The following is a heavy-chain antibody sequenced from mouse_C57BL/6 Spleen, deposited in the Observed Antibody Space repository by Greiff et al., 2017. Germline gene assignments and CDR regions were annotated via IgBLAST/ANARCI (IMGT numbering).Heavy chain of an antibody. V-gene: IGHV5-17*01. J-gene: IGHJ3*01. CDR2: ISSGSSTI. CDR3: ARGGDGYYPPFAY. CDR1: GFTFSDYG. Sequence: EVQLVESGGGLVKPGGSLKLSCAASGFTFSDYGMHWVRQAPEKGLEWVAYISSGSSTIYYADTVKGRFTISRDNAKNTLFLQMTSLRSEDTAMYYCARGGDGYYPPFAYWGQGTLVTVSA. D-gene: IGHD2-3*01.